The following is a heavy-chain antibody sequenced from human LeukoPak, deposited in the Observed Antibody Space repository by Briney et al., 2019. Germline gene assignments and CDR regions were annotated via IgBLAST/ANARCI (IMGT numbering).Heavy chain of an antibody. Sequence: SETLPLTCAVSGGSISTSNWWSWVRQPPGKGLEWIGEIYLSGSTNYNPSLKSRLTISVDKSKNQFSLRLTSVTAADTAVYYCARGYSSPFDYWGQRTLVTVSS. CDR2: IYLSGST. CDR1: GGSISTSNW. D-gene: IGHD6-19*01. J-gene: IGHJ4*02. V-gene: IGHV4-4*02. CDR3: ARGYSSPFDY.